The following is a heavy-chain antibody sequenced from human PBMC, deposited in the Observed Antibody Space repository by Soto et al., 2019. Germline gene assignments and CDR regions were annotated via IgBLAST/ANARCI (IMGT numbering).Heavy chain of an antibody. D-gene: IGHD2-15*01. V-gene: IGHV4-61*01. Sequence: SETLSLTCTVSGDSVSSVSDYWIWIRQPPGQGLEWLGYIYYSGRADYNPSLGSRDIISIDTSKNQFSLKLTPVIAAHRAVEYSARGGGFGYYYYHMGHWGQGTTVTVSS. CDR2: IYYSGRA. CDR1: GDSVSSVSDY. J-gene: IGHJ6*03. CDR3: ARGGGFGYYYYHMGH.